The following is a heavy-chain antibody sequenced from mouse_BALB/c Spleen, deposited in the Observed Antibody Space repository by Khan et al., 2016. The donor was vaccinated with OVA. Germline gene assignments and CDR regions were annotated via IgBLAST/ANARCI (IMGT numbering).Heavy chain of an antibody. J-gene: IGHJ3*01. CDR2: MIYSGNT. CDR1: GDSITSGY. V-gene: IGHV3-8*02. CDR3: ARSTYRYAFAY. Sequence: EVQLQESGPSLVKPSQTLSLTCSVTGDSITSGYWSWIRKFPGNKLEYMGYMIYSGNTYYNPSLKRRISIPRHPSKHPYYLQFNSVTTEDTATYYGARSTYRYAFAYWGQGTLVTVSA. D-gene: IGHD2-12*01.